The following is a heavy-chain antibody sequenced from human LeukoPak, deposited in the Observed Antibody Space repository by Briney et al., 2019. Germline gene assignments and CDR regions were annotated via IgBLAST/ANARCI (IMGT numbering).Heavy chain of an antibody. CDR1: GGSFTGYY. Sequence: SETLSLTCAVYGGSFTGYYWSWMRQSPGKGLQWIAEVNHRGDTNYNPSVKGRVTISVDTSKNQFSLKVTSLTAADTAVYYCARGPTISETGYFDYGGQGTLVTVSS. CDR3: ARGPTISETGYFDY. D-gene: IGHD1-1*01. J-gene: IGHJ4*03. V-gene: IGHV4-34*01. CDR2: VNHRGDT.